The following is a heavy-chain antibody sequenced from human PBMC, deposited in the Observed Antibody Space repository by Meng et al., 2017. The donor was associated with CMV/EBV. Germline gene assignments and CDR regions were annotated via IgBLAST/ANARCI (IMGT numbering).Heavy chain of an antibody. J-gene: IGHJ4*02. Sequence: LSLTCAASGFTFSSYEMNWVRQAPGKGLEWVSYISSSGSTIYYADSVKGRFTISRDNAKNSLYLQMNSLRAEDTAVYYCARGNYDFWSGYSDTFDYWGQGTLVTVSS. V-gene: IGHV3-48*03. D-gene: IGHD3-3*01. CDR3: ARGNYDFWSGYSDTFDY. CDR2: ISSSGSTI. CDR1: GFTFSSYE.